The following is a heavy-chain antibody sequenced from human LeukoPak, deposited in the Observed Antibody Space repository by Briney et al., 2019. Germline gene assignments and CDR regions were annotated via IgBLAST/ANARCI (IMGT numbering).Heavy chain of an antibody. J-gene: IGHJ5*02. Sequence: SETLSLTCTVSGGSISSHYWSWIRQPPGKGLESIGYIFYSGSSNYNPSLKSRVTISIDTSQNQFSLKLSSVTAADTAVYYCARDWSTLWFDPWGQGTLVTVSS. CDR3: ARDWSTLWFDP. CDR2: IFYSGSS. CDR1: GGSISSHY. V-gene: IGHV4-59*11. D-gene: IGHD3-3*01.